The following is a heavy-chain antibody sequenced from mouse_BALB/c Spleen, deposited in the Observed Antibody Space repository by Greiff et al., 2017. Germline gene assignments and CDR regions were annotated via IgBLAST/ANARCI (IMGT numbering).Heavy chain of an antibody. CDR1: GYTFTSYV. J-gene: IGHJ4*01. D-gene: IGHD2-4*01. CDR3: ARKSTMITTNAMDY. CDR2: INPYNDGT. V-gene: IGHV1-14*01. Sequence: EVQLQESGPELVKPGASVKMSCKASGYTFTSYVMHWVKQKPGQGLEWIGYINPYNDGTKYNEKFKGKATLTSDKSSSTAYMELSSLTSEDSAVYYCARKSTMITTNAMDYWGQGTSVTVSS.